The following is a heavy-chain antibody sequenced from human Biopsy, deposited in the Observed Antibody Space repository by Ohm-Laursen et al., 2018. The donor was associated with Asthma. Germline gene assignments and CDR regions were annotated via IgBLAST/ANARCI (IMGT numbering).Heavy chain of an antibody. Sequence: SSVKVSCKTSGGSFSNFAFSWVRQAPGHGLEWMGTILTKFDITSYAEKFQGRVTITDDKSTSTTYMELSRLRSEDTAVYYCARSYDTDSYPVLVLDYWGQGTLVTVSS. D-gene: IGHD3-22*01. CDR3: ARSYDTDSYPVLVLDY. CDR2: ILTKFDIT. J-gene: IGHJ4*02. V-gene: IGHV1-69*04. CDR1: GGSFSNFA.